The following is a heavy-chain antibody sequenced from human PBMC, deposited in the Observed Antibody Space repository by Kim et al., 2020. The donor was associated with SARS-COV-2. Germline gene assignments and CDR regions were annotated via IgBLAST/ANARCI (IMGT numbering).Heavy chain of an antibody. CDR3: ARGIVRGVIIEYYGMDV. V-gene: IGHV3-53*04. Sequence: VKSRFTICRHNSQNTLYLQMNSLRAEDTAVYYCARGIVRGVIIEYYGMDVWGQGTTVTVSS. D-gene: IGHD3-10*01. J-gene: IGHJ6*02.